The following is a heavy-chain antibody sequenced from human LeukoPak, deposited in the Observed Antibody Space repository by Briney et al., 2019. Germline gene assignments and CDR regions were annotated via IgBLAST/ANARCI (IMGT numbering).Heavy chain of an antibody. Sequence: GGSLRLSCAASGFTLSAYWMHWVRQAPGKGLMWVSVIYSGGSTYYADSVKGRFTISRDNSKNTLYLQMNSLRAEDTAVYYCARDSEADAFDIWGQGTMVTVSS. V-gene: IGHV3-53*01. CDR1: GFTLSAYW. D-gene: IGHD3-10*01. CDR3: ARDSEADAFDI. CDR2: IYSGGST. J-gene: IGHJ3*02.